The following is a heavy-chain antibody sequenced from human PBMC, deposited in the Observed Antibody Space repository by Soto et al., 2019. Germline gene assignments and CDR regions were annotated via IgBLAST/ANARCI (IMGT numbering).Heavy chain of an antibody. V-gene: IGHV4-31*03. Sequence: QVQLQESGPGLVKPSQTLSLTCTVSGGSISSGGYYWSWIRQHPGKGLEWIGYIYYSGSTYYNPSLKSRVTISVDTSKNRFSLKLSSVTAADTAVYYCAGYDFWSGYYPYYYYYGMDVWGQGTTVTVSS. D-gene: IGHD3-3*01. CDR1: GGSISSGGYY. J-gene: IGHJ6*02. CDR2: IYYSGST. CDR3: AGYDFWSGYYPYYYYYGMDV.